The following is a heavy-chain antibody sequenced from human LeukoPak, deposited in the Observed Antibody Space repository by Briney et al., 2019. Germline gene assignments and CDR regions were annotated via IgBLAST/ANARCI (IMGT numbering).Heavy chain of an antibody. V-gene: IGHV3-30*18. D-gene: IGHD6-13*01. CDR2: ISYDGNNK. CDR1: GFGFSTNG. Sequence: GRSLRLSCAASGFGFSTNGMRWVRQAPGRGLEWVAFISYDGNNKYYADSVKGRFTLSRDNSKNTLYLQMNSLRPEDTAVYYCAKNPSGVDIAAAEPWGQGTLVTVPS. CDR3: AKNPSGVDIAAAEP. J-gene: IGHJ5*02.